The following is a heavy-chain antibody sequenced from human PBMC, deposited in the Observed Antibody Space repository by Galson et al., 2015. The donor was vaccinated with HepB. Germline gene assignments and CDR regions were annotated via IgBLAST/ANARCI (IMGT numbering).Heavy chain of an antibody. J-gene: IGHJ3*02. CDR1: GFSLSTGGVA. D-gene: IGHD2-2*02. Sequence: PALVKPTQTLTLTCTFSGFSLSTGGVAGGWIRQPPGKALEGLAMIYWNGDKDYSPFLKSRLTPTEDTSTNQGVVKMTNMDPADTGTYYCARRRYCSSAACYKNAFDIWGQGTMVTVSS. V-gene: IGHV2-5*01. CDR3: ARRRYCSSAACYKNAFDI. CDR2: IYWNGDK.